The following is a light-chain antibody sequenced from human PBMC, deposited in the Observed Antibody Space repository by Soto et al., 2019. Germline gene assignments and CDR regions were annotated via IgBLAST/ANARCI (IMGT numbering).Light chain of an antibody. CDR2: KAS. J-gene: IGKJ2*01. CDR1: QSISSW. Sequence: DIQMTQSPSTLSASVGDRVTITCRASQSISSWLAWYQQKPGKAPKLLIYKASSLESGVPSRFSGSGSGTEFTLSISSLQPDDFTTYYCQQYDSYPYTFGQGTKLEIK. CDR3: QQYDSYPYT. V-gene: IGKV1-5*03.